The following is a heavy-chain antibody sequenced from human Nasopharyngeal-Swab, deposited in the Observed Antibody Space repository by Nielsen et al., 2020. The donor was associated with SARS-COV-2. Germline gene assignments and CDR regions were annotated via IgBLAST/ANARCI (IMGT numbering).Heavy chain of an antibody. J-gene: IGHJ6*03. CDR2: IYHSGTT. Sequence: SETLSLTCAVSGGSISSNNWWSWVRQPPGKGLEWIGEIYHSGTTNYNPSRKSRVTISVDKSKNQFSLKLSSVTAADTAVYYCASSGGGTVYYYQHPMDVWGKGTTVTVSS. V-gene: IGHV4-4*02. CDR1: GGSISSNNW. D-gene: IGHD3-22*01. CDR3: ASSGGGTVYYYQHPMDV.